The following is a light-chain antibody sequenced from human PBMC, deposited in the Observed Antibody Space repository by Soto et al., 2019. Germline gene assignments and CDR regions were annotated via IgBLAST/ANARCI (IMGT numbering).Light chain of an antibody. CDR3: QQYGSAPFT. CDR2: GAS. V-gene: IGKV3-20*01. Sequence: EIVLTQSPGTLSLSPGERATLSCRASQSVGSDFLAWYQQRPGQPPRILIFGASGRATGIPDRISGSGSGTDFTLTISRLEPEDFAVYYCQQYGSAPFTFGPGTKVDIK. CDR1: QSVGSDF. J-gene: IGKJ3*01.